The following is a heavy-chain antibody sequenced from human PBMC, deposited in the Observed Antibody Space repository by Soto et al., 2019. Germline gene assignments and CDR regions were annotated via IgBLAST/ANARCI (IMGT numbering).Heavy chain of an antibody. V-gene: IGHV4-59*01. CDR3: ARVVRSYGSGSYYNGGYGMDV. Sequence: SETLSLTCTVSGGSISSYYWSWIRQPPGKGLEWIGYIYYSGSTNYNPSLKSRVTISVDTSKNQFSLKLSSVTAADTAVYYWARVVRSYGSGSYYNGGYGMDVWGQGTTVTVSS. J-gene: IGHJ6*02. CDR2: IYYSGST. CDR1: GGSISSYY. D-gene: IGHD3-10*01.